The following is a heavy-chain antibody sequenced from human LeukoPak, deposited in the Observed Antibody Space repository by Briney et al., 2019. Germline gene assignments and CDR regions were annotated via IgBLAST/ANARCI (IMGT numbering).Heavy chain of an antibody. CDR3: AKYSGTYPTPHYFDY. V-gene: IGHV3-23*01. CDR2: ISGSGGST. CDR1: GFTFSSYA. D-gene: IGHD1-26*01. J-gene: IGHJ4*02. Sequence: GGSLRLSCAASGFTFSSYAMSWVRQAPGKGLEWVSAISGSGGSTYYADSVKGRFTISRDNSKHTLSLQMDSLRAEDTAVYYCAKYSGTYPTPHYFDYWGQGTLVTVSS.